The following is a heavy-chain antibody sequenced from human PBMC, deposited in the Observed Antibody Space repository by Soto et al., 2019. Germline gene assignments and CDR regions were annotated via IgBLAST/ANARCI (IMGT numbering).Heavy chain of an antibody. J-gene: IGHJ6*03. CDR1: GFTFSSYG. Sequence: GGSLRLSCAASGFTFSSYGMHWVRQAPGKGLEWVAVMWYDGSNKYYADSVKGRFTISRDNSKNTLYLQMNSLRAEDTAVYYCARATNDFWSGYRSYYCYYYMDVWGKGTTVTVSS. CDR3: ARATNDFWSGYRSYYCYYYMDV. D-gene: IGHD3-3*01. CDR2: MWYDGSNK. V-gene: IGHV3-33*01.